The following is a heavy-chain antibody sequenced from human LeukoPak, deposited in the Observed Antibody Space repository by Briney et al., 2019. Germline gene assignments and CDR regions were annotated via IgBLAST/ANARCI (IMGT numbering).Heavy chain of an antibody. J-gene: IGHJ4*02. CDR1: GGTFSSQT. V-gene: IGHV1-69*05. Sequence: GSSVKLSCKASGGTFSSQTINWVRQAPGGGLEWMGRIIPVFGVADYAQKFQGRVTITTDEPTSTGYMELSSLTFDDTAVYYCATGNYGSGFWGQGTLVIVSS. D-gene: IGHD3-10*01. CDR3: ATGNYGSGF. CDR2: IIPVFGVA.